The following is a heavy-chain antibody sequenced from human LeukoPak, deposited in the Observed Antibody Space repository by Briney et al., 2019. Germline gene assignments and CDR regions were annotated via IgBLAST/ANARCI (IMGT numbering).Heavy chain of an antibody. CDR1: GDSISNYY. Sequence: SETLSLTCTVSGDSISNYYWSWIRQPAGKGLEWIGRIYTSGSTYYNPSLKSRVTISVDTSKNQFSLKLSSVTAADTAVYYCASYHCTNGVCYNGLYWGQGTLVTVSS. J-gene: IGHJ4*02. CDR2: IYTSGST. D-gene: IGHD2-8*01. CDR3: ASYHCTNGVCYNGLY. V-gene: IGHV4-4*07.